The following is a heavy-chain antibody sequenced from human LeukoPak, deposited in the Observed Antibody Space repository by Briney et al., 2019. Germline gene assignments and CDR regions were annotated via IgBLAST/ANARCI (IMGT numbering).Heavy chain of an antibody. CDR2: IWYDGSNK. D-gene: IGHD1-14*01. CDR1: GFTFSSYG. CDR3: ARARYTISPFDY. V-gene: IGHV3-33*01. Sequence: PGGSLRLACAASGFTFSSYGMHWVRQAPGKGLEWVAVIWYDGSNKYYADSVKGRFTISRDNSKNTLYLQMNSLRAEDTAVYYCARARYTISPFDYWGQGTLVTVSS. J-gene: IGHJ4*02.